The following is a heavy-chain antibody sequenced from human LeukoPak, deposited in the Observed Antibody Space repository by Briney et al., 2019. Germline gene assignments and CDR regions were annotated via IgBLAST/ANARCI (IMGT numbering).Heavy chain of an antibody. CDR3: SKDGIAAPGPFDY. CDR1: GFTFDDYA. CDR2: VSWNRGSI. D-gene: IGHD6-13*01. V-gene: IGHV3-9*01. J-gene: IGHJ4*02. Sequence: PGRSLRLSCAASGFTFDDYAMHWVRQAPGKGLEWVSGVSWNRGSIGYADSVKGRFTISRDNAKNSLYLQMNSRRAEDTALYYCSKDGIAAPGPFDYWGQGTLVTVSS.